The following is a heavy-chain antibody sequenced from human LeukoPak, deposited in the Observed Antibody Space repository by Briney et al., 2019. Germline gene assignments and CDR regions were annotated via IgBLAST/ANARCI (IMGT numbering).Heavy chain of an antibody. CDR2: IYYSGST. V-gene: IGHV4-30-4*01. Sequence: SETLSLTCTVSGGSIRSGDYYWSWIRQPPGKGLEWIGYIYYSGSTYYNPSLKSRVTISVDTSKNQFSLKLSSVTAADTAVYYCAREGRELLANDDYWGQGTLVTVSS. D-gene: IGHD3-10*01. CDR1: GGSIRSGDYY. J-gene: IGHJ4*02. CDR3: AREGRELLANDDY.